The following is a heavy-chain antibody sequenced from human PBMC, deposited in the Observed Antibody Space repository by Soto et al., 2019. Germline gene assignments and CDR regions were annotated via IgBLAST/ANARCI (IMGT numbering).Heavy chain of an antibody. Sequence: QVQLVQSGAEVKKPGSSVKVSCKVSGGTFSNYAIDWVRLAPGHGLEWMGGIVPIFGTTYYTQKFQVRATIFAYDSTTTTYLKMISLRSEDTAIYYCARVEAVAGLYNYHGLDVWCQGTAVTVSS. CDR2: IVPIFGTT. CDR1: GGTFSNYA. J-gene: IGHJ6*02. D-gene: IGHD6-19*01. CDR3: ARVEAVAGLYNYHGLDV. V-gene: IGHV1-69*12.